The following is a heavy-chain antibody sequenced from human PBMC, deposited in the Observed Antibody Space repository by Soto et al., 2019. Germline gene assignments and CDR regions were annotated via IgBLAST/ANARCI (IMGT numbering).Heavy chain of an antibody. Sequence: TRSLTCAVYGGSFSGYYWSWIRQPPGKGLEWIREINHSGSTNYNPSLKSRVTISVDTSKNQFSLKLGSVTAADTAVYYCARGLLAYYDILTGWTPPWFDPWGQGTLVTVSS. CDR3: ARGLLAYYDILTGWTPPWFDP. D-gene: IGHD3-9*01. CDR1: GGSFSGYY. CDR2: INHSGST. V-gene: IGHV4-34*09. J-gene: IGHJ5*02.